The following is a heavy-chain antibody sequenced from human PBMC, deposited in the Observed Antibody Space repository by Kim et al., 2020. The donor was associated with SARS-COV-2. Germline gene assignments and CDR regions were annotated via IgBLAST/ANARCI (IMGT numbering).Heavy chain of an antibody. D-gene: IGHD5-12*01. Sequence: ADSVKGRFTISRDNSKNTLYLQMSSLRAEDTAVYYCVKVRDGYNWGYFDYWGQGTLVTVSS. J-gene: IGHJ4*02. CDR3: VKVRDGYNWGYFDY. V-gene: IGHV3-64D*09.